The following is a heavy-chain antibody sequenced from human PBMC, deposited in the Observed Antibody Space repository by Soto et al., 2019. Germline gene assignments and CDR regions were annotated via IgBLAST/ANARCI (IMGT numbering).Heavy chain of an antibody. D-gene: IGHD3-22*01. CDR3: ARDYRGDSSGYYFDY. CDR2: IYYSGST. CDR1: GDSISSGGYN. Sequence: SETLSLTCTVAGDSISSGGYNWSWIRQHPGKGLEWIGYIYYSGSTYYNPSLKSRVTISVDTSKNQFSLKLSYVTAADTAVYYCARDYRGDSSGYYFDYWGQGTLVTVSS. V-gene: IGHV4-31*03. J-gene: IGHJ4*02.